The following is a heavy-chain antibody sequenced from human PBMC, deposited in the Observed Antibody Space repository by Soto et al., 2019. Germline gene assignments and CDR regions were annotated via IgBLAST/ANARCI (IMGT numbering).Heavy chain of an antibody. CDR3: AADRVGASLPDY. Sequence: ASVKVSCKASGFTFTSSAVQWVRQARGQRLEWIGWIVVGSGNTNYAQKFQERVTITRDMSTSTAYMELSSLRSEDTAVYYCAADRVGASLPDYWGQGTLVTVSS. CDR2: IVVGSGNT. D-gene: IGHD1-26*01. V-gene: IGHV1-58*01. CDR1: GFTFTSSA. J-gene: IGHJ4*02.